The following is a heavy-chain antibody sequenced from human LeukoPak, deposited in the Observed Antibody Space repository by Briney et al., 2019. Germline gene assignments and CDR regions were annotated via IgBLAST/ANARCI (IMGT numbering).Heavy chain of an antibody. CDR1: GFTFSTYG. D-gene: IGHD5-24*01. J-gene: IGHJ4*02. CDR2: ISYDESNK. CDR3: AKDEMATINQRNYFDY. V-gene: IGHV3-30*18. Sequence: QAGRSLRLSCAASGFTFSTYGMHWVRQAPGKGLEWVAVISYDESNKYYADSVKGRFTISRDNSKNALYLQMNSLRAEDTAMYYCAKDEMATINQRNYFDYWGQGTLVTVSS.